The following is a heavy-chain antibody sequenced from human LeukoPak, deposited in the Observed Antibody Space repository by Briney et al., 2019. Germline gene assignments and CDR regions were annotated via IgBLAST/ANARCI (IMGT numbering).Heavy chain of an antibody. D-gene: IGHD6-19*01. CDR3: TTDPTRVVAGTSSIDY. J-gene: IGHJ4*02. CDR2: IKSKTDGGTT. V-gene: IGHV3-15*01. Sequence: GGSLRLSCAASGFTFSSAWMSWVRQAPGKGLEWVGRIKSKTDGGTTDYAAPVKGRFTISRDDSKNTLYLQMNSLKTEDTAVYYCTTDPTRVVAGTSSIDYWGQGTLVTVSS. CDR1: GFTFSSAW.